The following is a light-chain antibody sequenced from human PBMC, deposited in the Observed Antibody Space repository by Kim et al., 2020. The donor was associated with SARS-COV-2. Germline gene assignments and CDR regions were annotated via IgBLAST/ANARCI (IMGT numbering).Light chain of an antibody. CDR3: NSRESSANHWM. J-gene: IGLJ3*02. CDR1: SLRSYY. CDR2: GKN. V-gene: IGLV3-19*01. Sequence: ALGQTVRITCQGDSLRSYYASWYQQKQGQAPVLVFYGKNNRPSGIPDRFSGSYSGNTASVTITAAQAEDEADYYCNSRESSANHWMFGGGTQLTVL.